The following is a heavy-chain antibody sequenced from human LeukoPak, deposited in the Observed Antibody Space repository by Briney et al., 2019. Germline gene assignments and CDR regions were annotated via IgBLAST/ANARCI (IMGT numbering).Heavy chain of an antibody. J-gene: IGHJ4*02. Sequence: SETLSLTCAVYGESFSGYYWNWIRQPPGKGLEWIGEISHSGSTNYNPSLKSRVTISVDTSKNQFSLKLSSVTAADTAVYYCARGDGAAAGKGLDYWGQGTLVTVSS. CDR1: GESFSGYY. CDR2: ISHSGST. CDR3: ARGDGAAAGKGLDY. D-gene: IGHD6-13*01. V-gene: IGHV4-34*01.